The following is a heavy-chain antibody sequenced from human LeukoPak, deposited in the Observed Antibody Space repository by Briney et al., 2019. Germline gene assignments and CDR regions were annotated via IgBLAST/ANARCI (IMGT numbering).Heavy chain of an antibody. CDR1: GYTFTSYG. J-gene: IGHJ4*02. Sequence: ASVKVSCKASGYTFTSYGISWVRQAPGQGLEWMGWISAYNGNTNYAQKLQGRVTMTTDTSTSTAYMELRSLRSDDTAVYYCARGMTYYYDSSGYSFDYWGQGTLVTVSS. D-gene: IGHD3-22*01. CDR3: ARGMTYYYDSSGYSFDY. CDR2: ISAYNGNT. V-gene: IGHV1-18*01.